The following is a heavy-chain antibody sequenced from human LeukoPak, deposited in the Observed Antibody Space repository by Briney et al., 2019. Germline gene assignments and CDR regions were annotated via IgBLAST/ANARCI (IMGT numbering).Heavy chain of an antibody. V-gene: IGHV3-23*01. CDR1: GFTFSSYA. D-gene: IGHD2-21*02. J-gene: IGHJ3*02. CDR2: ISGSGGST. Sequence: GGSLRLSCAASGFTFSSYAMSWVRQAPGKGLEWVSAISGSGGSTYYADSVKGRFTISRDNSKNTLYLQMNSLRAEDTAVYYCAKDLDIVVVTASGAFDIWGQGTMVTVSS. CDR3: AKDLDIVVVTASGAFDI.